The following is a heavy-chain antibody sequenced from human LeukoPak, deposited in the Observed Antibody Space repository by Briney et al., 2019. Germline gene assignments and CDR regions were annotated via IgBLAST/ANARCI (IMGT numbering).Heavy chain of an antibody. V-gene: IGHV3-23*01. CDR3: AKKRYEDGTSSPGYLDV. D-gene: IGHD1-1*01. CDR1: GFTFSNAW. Sequence: GGSLRLYCAASGFTFSNAWMNWARQAPGKGLEWVSVISGSGYTTHYADSVKGRFTISRDNFKNTVYLEMNSLRAEDTAVYYCAKKRYEDGTSSPGYLDVWGQGATVTVSS. J-gene: IGHJ6*02. CDR2: ISGSGYTT.